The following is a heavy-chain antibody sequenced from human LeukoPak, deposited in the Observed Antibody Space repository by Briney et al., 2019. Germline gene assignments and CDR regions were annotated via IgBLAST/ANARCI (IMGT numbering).Heavy chain of an antibody. Sequence: SETASLTCAVYGGSFSGYYWSWLRQPPGKGLEWIGEINHSGSTNYNPSLKSRVTISVDTSKNQFSLKLSSVTAADTAVYYCARPRMYYYDSSGYYDIWGQGTMVTVSS. D-gene: IGHD3-22*01. CDR1: GGSFSGYY. V-gene: IGHV4-34*01. CDR3: ARPRMYYYDSSGYYDI. CDR2: INHSGST. J-gene: IGHJ3*02.